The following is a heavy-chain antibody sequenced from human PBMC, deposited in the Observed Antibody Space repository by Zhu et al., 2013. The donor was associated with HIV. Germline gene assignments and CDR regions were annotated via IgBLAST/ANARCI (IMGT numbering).Heavy chain of an antibody. Sequence: QVQLVQSGAEVKKPGSSVKVSCKASGGTFSSYAISWVRQAPGQGLEWMGGIIPIFGTANYAQKFQGRVTITADESTSTAYMELSSLRSEDTAVYYCARRVAGADPYYDSSRNWFDPWGQGTLVTVSS. D-gene: IGHD3-22*01. CDR1: GGTFSSYA. J-gene: IGHJ5*02. CDR3: ARRVAGADPYYDSSRNWFDP. V-gene: IGHV1-69*01. CDR2: IIPIFGTA.